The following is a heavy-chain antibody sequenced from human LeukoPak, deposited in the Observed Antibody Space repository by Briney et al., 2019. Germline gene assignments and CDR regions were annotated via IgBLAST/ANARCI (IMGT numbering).Heavy chain of an antibody. CDR3: ASRPYYYDSSGPGYGY. CDR2: INHSGST. CDR1: GGSFSGYY. D-gene: IGHD3-22*01. Sequence: SETLSLTCAVYGGSFSGYYWSWIRQPPGKGLEWIGEINHSGSTNYNPSLKSRVTISVDTSKNQFSLKLSSVTAADTAVYYCASRPYYYDSSGPGYGYWGQGTLVTVPS. J-gene: IGHJ4*02. V-gene: IGHV4-34*01.